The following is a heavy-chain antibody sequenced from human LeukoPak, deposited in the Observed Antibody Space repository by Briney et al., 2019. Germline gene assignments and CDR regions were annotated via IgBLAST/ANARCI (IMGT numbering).Heavy chain of an antibody. Sequence: GGSLRLSCAASGFTFSSYSMNWVRQAPGKGLEWVSSISSSSSYIYCADSVKGRFTISRDNAKNSLYLQMNSLRAEDTAVYYCARSYDYVWGSYRWNWFDPWGQGTLVTVSS. CDR1: GFTFSSYS. CDR3: ARSYDYVWGSYRWNWFDP. D-gene: IGHD3-16*02. V-gene: IGHV3-21*01. CDR2: ISSSSSYI. J-gene: IGHJ5*02.